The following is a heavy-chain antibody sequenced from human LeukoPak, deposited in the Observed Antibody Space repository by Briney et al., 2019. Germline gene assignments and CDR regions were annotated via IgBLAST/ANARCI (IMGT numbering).Heavy chain of an antibody. CDR3: ARDPGLSGSGSYGYYYYYMDV. D-gene: IGHD3-10*01. V-gene: IGHV4-61*01. CDR1: GGSISSGSYY. J-gene: IGHJ6*03. CDR2: IYYSGST. Sequence: PSETLSLTCTVSGGSISSGSYYWSWIRQPPGKGLEWIGYIYYSGSTNYNPSLKSRVTISVDTSKNQFSLKLSSVTAADTAVYYCARDPGLSGSGSYGYYYYYMDVWGKGTTVTISS.